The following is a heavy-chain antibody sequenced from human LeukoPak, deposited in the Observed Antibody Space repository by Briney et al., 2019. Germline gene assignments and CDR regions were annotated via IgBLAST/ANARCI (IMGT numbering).Heavy chain of an antibody. CDR1: GASVSSGGYS. CDR2: IYHSGST. J-gene: IGHJ3*02. CDR3: ARDPYNWNDNDAFDI. V-gene: IGHV4-30-2*01. Sequence: PTETLSLTCAVSGASVSSGGYSWSWIRQPPGKGLEWIGYIYHSGSTYFNPSLKSRVTISIDTSKNQFSLKLSSVTAADTAIYYCARDPYNWNDNDAFDIWGQGTMVTVSS. D-gene: IGHD1-1*01.